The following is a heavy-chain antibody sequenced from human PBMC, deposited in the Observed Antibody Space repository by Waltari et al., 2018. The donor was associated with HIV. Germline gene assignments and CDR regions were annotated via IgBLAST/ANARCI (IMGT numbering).Heavy chain of an antibody. J-gene: IGHJ4*02. CDR3: ARDHTWLHSDS. Sequence: EVQLVESGGGLVQPGGSLRLSCAASGFPFSPYWLRWVRQAPGKGLEWVANIKQDGSEKYYVDSVKGRFTISRDNTKNSLYLQMNSLRAEDTAVYYCARDHTWLHSDSWGQGTLVTVSS. CDR1: GFPFSPYW. CDR2: IKQDGSEK. D-gene: IGHD5-12*01. V-gene: IGHV3-7*01.